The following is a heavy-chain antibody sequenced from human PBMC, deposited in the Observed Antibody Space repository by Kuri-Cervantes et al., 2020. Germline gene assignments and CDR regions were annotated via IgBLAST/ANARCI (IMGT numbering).Heavy chain of an antibody. D-gene: IGHD2-21*01. CDR1: GYSISSGYY. CDR2: ICPSGSS. J-gene: IGHJ4*02. V-gene: IGHV4-38-2*01. Sequence: SETLSLTCAVSGYSISSGYYWGWIRQPPGKGLEWIGSICPSGSSYYTPSLESRITISVDTSKNQFSLKVTSVTAADTAVYYCGRRRGWSDRIENWGQGTLVTVSS. CDR3: GRRRGWSDRIEN.